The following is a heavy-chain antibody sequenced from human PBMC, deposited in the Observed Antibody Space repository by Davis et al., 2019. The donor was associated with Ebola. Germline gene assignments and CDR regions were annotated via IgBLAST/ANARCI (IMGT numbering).Heavy chain of an antibody. CDR1: GYTFTGYY. D-gene: IGHD3-16*01. Sequence: AASVKVSCKASGYTFTGYYMHWVRQAPGQGLEWMGWINPNSGGTNYAQKFQGWVTMTRDTSISTAYMELSRLRSDDTAVYYCARRGTKYYYYGMDVWGQGTTVTVSS. CDR2: INPNSGGT. CDR3: ARRGTKYYYYGMDV. V-gene: IGHV1-2*04. J-gene: IGHJ6*02.